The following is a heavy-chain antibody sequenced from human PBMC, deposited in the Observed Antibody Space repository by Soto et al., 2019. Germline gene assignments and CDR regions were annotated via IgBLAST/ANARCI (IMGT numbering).Heavy chain of an antibody. CDR2: ISYDGSNK. D-gene: IGHD1-26*01. CDR1: GLAFSSYG. J-gene: IGHJ4*02. V-gene: IGHV3-30*18. CDR3: AKEISGLYYDY. Sequence: QVQLVESGGGVVQPGRSLRLSCAASGLAFSSYGMHWVRQAPGKGLEWVAVISYDGSNKYYRDSVKGRFTISRDNSKNTLYLQMNSLRAEDTAVYYCAKEISGLYYDYWGQGTLVTASS.